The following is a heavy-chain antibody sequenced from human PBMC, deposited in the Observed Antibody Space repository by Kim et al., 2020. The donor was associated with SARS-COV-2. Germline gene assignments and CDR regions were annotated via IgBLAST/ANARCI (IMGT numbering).Heavy chain of an antibody. V-gene: IGHV1-24*01. D-gene: IGHD6-19*01. CDR3: ATGLQPGIAVSGPSAYYYYYDMDV. CDR1: GYTLTELS. Sequence: ASVKDSCKVSGYTLTELSMHWVRQAPGKGLEWMGGFDPEDGETIYAQKFQGRVTMTEDTSTDTAYMELSSLRSEDTAVYYCATGLQPGIAVSGPSAYYYYYDMDVWGQGTTVTVSS. J-gene: IGHJ6*02. CDR2: FDPEDGET.